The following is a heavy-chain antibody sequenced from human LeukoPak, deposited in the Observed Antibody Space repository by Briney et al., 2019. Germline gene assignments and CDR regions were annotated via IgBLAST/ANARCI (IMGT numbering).Heavy chain of an antibody. CDR3: ARRGYDILTGYHDWYFDL. Sequence: LSLTCTVSGGSIGSSSYYWGWIRQPPGKGLEWVSYISSSGSTIYYADSVKGRFTISRDNAKNSLYLQMNSLRAEDTAVYYCARRGYDILTGYHDWYFDLWGRGTLVTVSS. CDR2: ISSSGSTI. CDR1: GGSIGSSSYY. D-gene: IGHD3-9*01. J-gene: IGHJ2*01. V-gene: IGHV3-11*01.